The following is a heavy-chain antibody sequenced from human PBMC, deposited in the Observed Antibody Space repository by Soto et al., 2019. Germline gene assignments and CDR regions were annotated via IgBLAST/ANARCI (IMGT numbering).Heavy chain of an antibody. D-gene: IGHD5-12*01. V-gene: IGHV1-69*13. CDR1: GGTYSSFG. CDR2: IIPVFGRP. Sequence: SVKVSCKASGGTYSSFGISWVRQAPGQGLEWMGGIIPVFGRPNYAQRFRGRLTITADESTNTSYMELIDLTSEDTAVYYCAREASVYDFWGQTTQFTVSS. J-gene: IGHJ1*01. CDR3: AREASVYDF.